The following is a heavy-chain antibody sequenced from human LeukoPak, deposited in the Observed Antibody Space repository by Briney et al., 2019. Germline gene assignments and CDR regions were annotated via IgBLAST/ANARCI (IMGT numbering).Heavy chain of an antibody. J-gene: IGHJ6*03. CDR1: GYTFTSYG. CDR3: ARRVSGYDHNYYYYMDV. D-gene: IGHD5-12*01. CDR2: ISAYNGNT. V-gene: IGHV1-18*01. Sequence: ASVKVSCKASGYTFTSYGISWVRQAPGQGLEWMGWISAYNGNTNYAQELQGRVTMTTDTSTSTAYMELRSLRSDDTAVYYCARRVSGYDHNYYYYMDVWGKGTTVTVSS.